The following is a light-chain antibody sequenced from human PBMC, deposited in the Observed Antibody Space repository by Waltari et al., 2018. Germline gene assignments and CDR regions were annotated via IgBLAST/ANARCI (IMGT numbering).Light chain of an antibody. CDR2: GAS. CDR1: QSVSSNF. CDR3: QQYSRSPLT. V-gene: IGKV3-20*01. Sequence: EIVLTQSQGTLSLSPGDRATLSCRASQSVSSNFLARYQQQPDQAPRLLIYGASSTATGIPSMCSGRGSGTDFTITINRLEPEDVAVYYCQQYSRSPLTFGGGTKVEIK. J-gene: IGKJ4*01.